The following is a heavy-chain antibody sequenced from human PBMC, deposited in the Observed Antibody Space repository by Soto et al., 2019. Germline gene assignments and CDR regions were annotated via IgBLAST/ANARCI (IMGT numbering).Heavy chain of an antibody. CDR1: GGSMSSYY. D-gene: IGHD3-10*01. CDR2: IYTSGST. CDR3: ARDLLWFGDLSHVIWFDP. Sequence: XQTLSFTCTVSGGSMSSYYWSWIRQPAGKGLEWIGLIYTSGSTNYNPSLKSRVTMSVDTSKNQFSLKLSSVTEADTAVYYCARDLLWFGDLSHVIWFDPWGQGTLVTVPS. J-gene: IGHJ5*02. V-gene: IGHV4-4*07.